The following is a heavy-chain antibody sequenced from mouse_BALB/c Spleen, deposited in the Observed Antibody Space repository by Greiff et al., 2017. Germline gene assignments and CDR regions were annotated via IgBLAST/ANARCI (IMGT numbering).Heavy chain of an antibody. CDR1: GFTFSDYY. CDR3: ARAGNYYWYFDV. V-gene: IGHV5-4*02. J-gene: IGHJ1*01. CDR2: ISDGGSYT. D-gene: IGHD2-1*01. Sequence: EVHLVESGGGLVKPGGSLKLSCAASGFTFSDYYMYWVRQTPEKRLEWVATISDGGSYTYYPDSVKGRFTISRDNAKNNLYLQMSSLKSEDTAMYYCARAGNYYWYFDVWGAGTTVTVSS.